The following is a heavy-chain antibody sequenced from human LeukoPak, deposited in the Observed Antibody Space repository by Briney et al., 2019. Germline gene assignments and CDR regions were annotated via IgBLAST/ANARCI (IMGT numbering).Heavy chain of an antibody. CDR1: GDSFSSGY. V-gene: IGHV4-59*12. CDR3: ARDQPWTIDI. D-gene: IGHD3/OR15-3a*01. J-gene: IGHJ3*02. CDR2: TSHSDST. Sequence: SGPGLVKPSETLSLTCTVSGDSFSSGYWSWIRQSPGKGLEWIGYTSHSDSTRYNPSLKSRVTMSIDTSMNQFSLQLNSVTPEDTALYYCARDQPWTIDIWGQGTMVTVSS.